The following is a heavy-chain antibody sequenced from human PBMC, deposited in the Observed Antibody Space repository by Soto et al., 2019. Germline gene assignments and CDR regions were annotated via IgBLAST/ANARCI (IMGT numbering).Heavy chain of an antibody. J-gene: IGHJ5*02. Sequence: SVTLSLTCTVSGGSISSGGYYWSWIRQHPGKGLEWIGYIYYSGSTYYNPSLKSRVTISVDTSKNQFSLKLSSVTAADTAVYYCARAFRDYGDYGGGYWFDPWGQGTLVTVSP. D-gene: IGHD4-17*01. CDR1: GGSISSGGYY. CDR3: ARAFRDYGDYGGGYWFDP. V-gene: IGHV4-31*03. CDR2: IYYSGST.